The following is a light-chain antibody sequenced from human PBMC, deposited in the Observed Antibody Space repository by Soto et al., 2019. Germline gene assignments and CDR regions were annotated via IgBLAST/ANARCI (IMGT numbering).Light chain of an antibody. Sequence: DIQMTQSPSSLPATVRDRVAITCRASQTISRYLNWYQQKPGKAPKLLIFSASTLQNGVPSRFNGSGSGRDFTLTISSLDPEDYATYYCQQTYNKPYPFGQGTKLEIK. V-gene: IGKV1-39*01. CDR1: QTISRY. CDR3: QQTYNKPYP. J-gene: IGKJ2*01. CDR2: SAS.